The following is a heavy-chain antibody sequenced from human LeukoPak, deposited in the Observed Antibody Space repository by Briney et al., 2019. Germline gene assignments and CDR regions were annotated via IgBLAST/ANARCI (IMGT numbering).Heavy chain of an antibody. CDR3: ARDFSGYYRDDAFDI. CDR2: ISAYNGNT. J-gene: IGHJ3*02. V-gene: IGHV1-18*01. D-gene: IGHD3-22*01. Sequence: ASVKVSCKASGYTFTSYGISWVRQAPGQGLEWMGWISAYNGNTNYAQKLQGRVTMTTDTSTSTAYMELRSLRSDDTAVYYCARDFSGYYRDDAFDIWGQGTMVTVSS. CDR1: GYTFTSYG.